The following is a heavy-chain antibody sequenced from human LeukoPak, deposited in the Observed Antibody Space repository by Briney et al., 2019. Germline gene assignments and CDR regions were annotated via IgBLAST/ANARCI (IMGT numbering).Heavy chain of an antibody. J-gene: IGHJ4*02. CDR1: GFTFNNYP. Sequence: PGGSLRLSCAASGFTFNNYPMIWVRQAPGKGLEWVSHIAGGSDFIYYADSVKGRFTISRDNSKNTLYLQMNSLRAEDTAVYYCARLGSGSLRPYHFDYWGQGTLVTVSS. CDR2: IAGGSDFI. V-gene: IGHV3-21*05. CDR3: ARLGSGSLRPYHFDY. D-gene: IGHD3-10*01.